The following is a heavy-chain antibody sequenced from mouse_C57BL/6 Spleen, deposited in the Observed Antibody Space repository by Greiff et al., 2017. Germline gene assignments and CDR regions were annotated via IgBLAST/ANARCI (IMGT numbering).Heavy chain of an antibody. CDR2: ISNGGGST. V-gene: IGHV5-12*01. J-gene: IGHJ2*01. CDR1: GFTFSDYY. CDR3: ARMDYYFDY. Sequence: EVMLVESGGGLVQPGGSLKLSCAASGFTFSDYYMYWVRQTPEKRLEWVAYISNGGGSTYYPDTVKGRFTISRDNAKNTLYLQMSRLKSEDTAIYYCARMDYYFDYWGQGTTLTVSS.